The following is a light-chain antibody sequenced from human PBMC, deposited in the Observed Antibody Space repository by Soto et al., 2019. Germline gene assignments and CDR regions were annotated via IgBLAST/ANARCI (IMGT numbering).Light chain of an antibody. Sequence: DIVLTQSPGNMSLSPGGRATRSSGGSQSVSSSYLVWHQQKPGQAPRLLIYAASRRATGIPDRFSGSGSGTDFTLTISRLEPEEFAVYYCQQYGSSPWTVGHGTKVAIK. CDR3: QQYGSSPWT. V-gene: IGKV3-20*01. CDR1: QSVSSSY. J-gene: IGKJ1*01. CDR2: AAS.